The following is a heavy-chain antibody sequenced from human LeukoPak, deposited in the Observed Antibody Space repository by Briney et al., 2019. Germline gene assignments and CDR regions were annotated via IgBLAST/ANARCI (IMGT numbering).Heavy chain of an antibody. Sequence: GGSLRLSCAASGFSFSNYWMTWVRQAPGKGLEWVANINEAGNDKYYVDSVTGRFTMSRDNAKNSLYLQMNSLRVEDTAVYYCVRDATRGGDFDYWGQGTLVTVSS. V-gene: IGHV3-7*01. CDR3: VRDATRGGDFDY. CDR2: INEAGNDK. J-gene: IGHJ4*02. CDR1: GFSFSNYW. D-gene: IGHD3-16*01.